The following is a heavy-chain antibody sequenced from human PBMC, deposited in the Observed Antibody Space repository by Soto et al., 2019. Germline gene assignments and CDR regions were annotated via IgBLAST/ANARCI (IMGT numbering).Heavy chain of an antibody. CDR2: IKQDGSEK. CDR1: GFTFSNYW. J-gene: IGHJ4*02. D-gene: IGHD3-16*01. V-gene: IGHV3-7*01. CDR3: ARAMNGGFDY. Sequence: GGSLRLSCAASGFTFSNYWMSWVRQAPGKGLEWVANIKQDGSEKYYVDSVKGRFTISRDNAKNSLYLQMNSLRGEDTAVYYCARAMNGGFDYWGQGTVVTVSS.